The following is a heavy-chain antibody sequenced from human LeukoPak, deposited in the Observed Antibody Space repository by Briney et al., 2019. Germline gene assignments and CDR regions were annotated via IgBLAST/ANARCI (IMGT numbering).Heavy chain of an antibody. CDR3: ARGYGGSLPAATLTDWFDP. CDR2: IIPILGIA. V-gene: IGHV1-69*02. Sequence: SVKVSCKASGGAFNNYTVNWVRQAPGQGLEWMGRIIPILGIANYAQKFQGRVTLTADTSTSTVYMEPSSLRSEDTAVYYCARGYGGSLPAATLTDWFDPWGQGSLVTVSS. CDR1: GGAFNNYT. J-gene: IGHJ5*02. D-gene: IGHD2-2*01.